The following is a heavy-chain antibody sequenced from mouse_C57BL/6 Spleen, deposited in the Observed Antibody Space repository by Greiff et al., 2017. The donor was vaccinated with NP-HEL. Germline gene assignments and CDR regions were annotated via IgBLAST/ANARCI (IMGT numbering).Heavy chain of an antibody. J-gene: IGHJ2*01. CDR3: ARGDDGYLDY. D-gene: IGHD2-3*01. CDR2: IHPNSGST. CDR1: GYTFTSYW. V-gene: IGHV1-64*01. Sequence: QVHVKQPGAELVKPGASVKLSCKASGYTFTSYWMHWVKQRPGQGLEWIGMIHPNSGSTNYNEKFKSKATLTVDKSSSTAYMQLSSLTSEDSAVYYCARGDDGYLDYWGQGTTLTVSS.